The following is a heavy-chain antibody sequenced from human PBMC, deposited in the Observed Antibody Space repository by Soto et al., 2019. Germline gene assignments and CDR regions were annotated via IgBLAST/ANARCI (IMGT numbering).Heavy chain of an antibody. CDR2: IYATGTT. J-gene: IGHJ5*02. CDR3: VRDGTKTLRDWFDP. CDR1: GASISGYY. D-gene: IGHD1-1*01. Sequence: SETLSLTCTISGASISGYYWSWIRKSAGKGLEWIGRIYATGTTDYNPSLKSRVMMSVDTSKKQFSLKLRSVTAADTAVYYCVRDGTKTLRDWFDPWGQGISVTVSS. V-gene: IGHV4-4*07.